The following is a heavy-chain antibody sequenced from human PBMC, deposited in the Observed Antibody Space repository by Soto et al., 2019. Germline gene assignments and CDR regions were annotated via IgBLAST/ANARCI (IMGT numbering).Heavy chain of an antibody. J-gene: IGHJ6*02. CDR3: AKDSSGYYGMDV. CDR1: GFTFSSYG. D-gene: IGHD3-22*01. Sequence: GGSLRLSCAASGFTFSSYGMHWVRQAPGKGLEWVAVISYDGSNKYYADSVKGRFTISRDNSKNTLYLQMNSLRAEDTAVYYCAKDSSGYYGMDVWGQGTTVTVSS. CDR2: ISYDGSNK. V-gene: IGHV3-30*18.